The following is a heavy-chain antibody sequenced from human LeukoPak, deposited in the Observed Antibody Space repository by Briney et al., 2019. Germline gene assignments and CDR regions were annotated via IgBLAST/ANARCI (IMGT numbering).Heavy chain of an antibody. D-gene: IGHD6-13*01. CDR1: GYTFTSYG. CDR2: ISAYNGNT. J-gene: IGHJ6*02. CDR3: AREGVFSSGWYDRYYYGMDV. V-gene: IGHV1-18*01. Sequence: ASVKVSCKASGYTFTSYGISWVRQAPGQGLEWMGRISAYNGNTNYAQKLQGRVTMTTDTSTSTAYMELRSLRSDDTAVYYCAREGVFSSGWYDRYYYGMDVWGQGTTVTVSS.